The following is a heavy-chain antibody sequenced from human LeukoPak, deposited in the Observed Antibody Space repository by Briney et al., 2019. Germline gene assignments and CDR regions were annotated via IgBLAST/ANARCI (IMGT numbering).Heavy chain of an antibody. J-gene: IGHJ5*02. CDR3: ARHVNWFDP. CDR1: GGSISSSSYY. CDR2: IYYRGST. Sequence: SETLSLTCTVSGGSISSSSYYWGWVRQPPGKGLEWIGSIYYRGSTSYNPSLKSRVPISVDTSKNQFSLKLSSVTAADTAVYYCARHVNWFDPWGQGTLVTVSS. V-gene: IGHV4-39*01.